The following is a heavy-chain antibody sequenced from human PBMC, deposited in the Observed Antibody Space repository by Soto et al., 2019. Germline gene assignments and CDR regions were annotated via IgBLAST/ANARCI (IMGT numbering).Heavy chain of an antibody. D-gene: IGHD2-8*01. CDR3: ARNSPGVYALWVDV. V-gene: IGHV3-74*01. CDR1: GFTFSNYL. Sequence: EVQLVESGGGLVEPGGSLRLSCAASGFTFSNYLMHWVRQAPGKGLVWVARIDTDGNSINYADFVEGRLRISRDNAKNTLYLQMNSLRAEDTAVYYCARNSPGVYALWVDVWGQGTTVTVS. CDR2: IDTDGNSI. J-gene: IGHJ6*02.